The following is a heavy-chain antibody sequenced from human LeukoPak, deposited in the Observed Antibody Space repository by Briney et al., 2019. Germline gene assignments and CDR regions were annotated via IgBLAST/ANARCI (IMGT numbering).Heavy chain of an antibody. Sequence: PGRSLRLSCAASGFTFDDYAMHWVRQAPGKGLEWVSGISWNSGSIGYADSVKGRFTISRDNAKNSLFLQMNSLRAEDMALYFCAKDLCSSHTFACFDHWGQGTLVTVSS. J-gene: IGHJ4*02. CDR1: GFTFDDYA. D-gene: IGHD6-13*01. V-gene: IGHV3-9*03. CDR3: AKDLCSSHTFACFDH. CDR2: ISWNSGSI.